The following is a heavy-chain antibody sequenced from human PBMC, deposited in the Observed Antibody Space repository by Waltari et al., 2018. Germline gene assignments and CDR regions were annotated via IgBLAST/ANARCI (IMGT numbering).Heavy chain of an antibody. CDR2: ISSSSSTI. V-gene: IGHV3-48*04. Sequence: EVQLVESGGGLVQPGGSLRLSCAASGFTFSSYSMNWVRQAPGKGLEWVSYISSSSSTIYYADSVKGRFTISRDNAKNSLYLQMNSLRAEDTAVYYCARVEQTVVVPAAPVWQKSWGQGTLVTVSS. CDR3: ARVEQTVVVPAAPVWQKS. CDR1: GFTFSSYS. D-gene: IGHD2-2*01. J-gene: IGHJ5*02.